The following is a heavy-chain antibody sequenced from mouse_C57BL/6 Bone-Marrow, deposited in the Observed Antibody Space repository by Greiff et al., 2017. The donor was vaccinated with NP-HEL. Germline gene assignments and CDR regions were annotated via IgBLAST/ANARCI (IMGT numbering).Heavy chain of an antibody. Sequence: QVQLQQSGAELARPGASVKKSCKASGYTFTSYTMHWVKQRPGQGLEWIGYINPSSGYTKYNQKFKDKATLTADKSSSTAYMQLSSLTSEDSAVYYCARVGSSGYWFAYWGQGTLVTVSA. J-gene: IGHJ3*01. CDR1: GYTFTSYT. V-gene: IGHV1-4*01. CDR2: INPSSGYT. D-gene: IGHD3-2*02. CDR3: ARVGSSGYWFAY.